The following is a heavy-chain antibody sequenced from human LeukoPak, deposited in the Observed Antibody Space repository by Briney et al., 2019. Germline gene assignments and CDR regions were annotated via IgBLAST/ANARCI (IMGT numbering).Heavy chain of an antibody. D-gene: IGHD6-6*01. V-gene: IGHV3-9*01. CDR3: AKDMPEHSTPLYNGFAP. CDR1: GFTFDDYA. J-gene: IGHJ5*02. Sequence: GRSLRLSCAASGFTFDDYAMHWVRQAPGKGLEWVSGISWNSGSIGYADSVKGRFTISRDNAKNSLYLQMNSLRAEDTALYYCAKDMPEHSTPLYNGFAPGGQEPLVT. CDR2: ISWNSGSI.